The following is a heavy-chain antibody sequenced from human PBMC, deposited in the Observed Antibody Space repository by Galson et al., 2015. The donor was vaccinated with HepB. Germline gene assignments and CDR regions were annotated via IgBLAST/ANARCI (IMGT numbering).Heavy chain of an antibody. CDR1: GFTFSSYW. CDR3: GRDARYIGY. Sequence: SLRLSCAASGFTFSSYWMSWVRQAPGKGLEWVANIKQDGSETYYVDSVKGRFTISRDNAKNSLYLQMNRLRDEDTAVYYCGRDARYIGYWGQGTLVTVTS. V-gene: IGHV3-7*01. CDR2: IKQDGSET. J-gene: IGHJ4*02.